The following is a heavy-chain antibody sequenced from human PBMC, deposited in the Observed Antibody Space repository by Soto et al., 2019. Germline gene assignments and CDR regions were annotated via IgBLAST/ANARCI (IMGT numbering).Heavy chain of an antibody. V-gene: IGHV1-18*01. CDR1: GYTFTSYG. D-gene: IGHD6-6*01. CDR2: ISAYNGNT. CDR3: ARDAYSSSSFRFDP. J-gene: IGHJ5*02. Sequence: GASGKVSCKASGYTFTSYGISWVRQAPGQGLEWMGWISAYNGNTNYAQKLQGRVTMTTDTSTSTAYMELRSLRSDDTAVYYCARDAYSSSSFRFDPWGQGTLVTVAS.